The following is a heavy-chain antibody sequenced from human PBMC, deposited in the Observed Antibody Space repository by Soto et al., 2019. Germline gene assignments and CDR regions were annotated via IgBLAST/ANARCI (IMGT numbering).Heavy chain of an antibody. CDR3: AAKYPSCVWGTYRYSGDY. CDR2: INHSGST. V-gene: IGHV4-34*01. CDR1: GGSSSDYY. Sequence: QVQLQQWGAGLLKPSETLSLTCAVYGGSSSDYYWSWIRQPPGKGLEWIGEINHSGSTNYNPSLKSRVTISVDTSKNQFSLKLNSVTAADTAVYYCAAKYPSCVWGTYRYSGDYWGQGSLVTVSS. D-gene: IGHD3-16*02. J-gene: IGHJ4*02.